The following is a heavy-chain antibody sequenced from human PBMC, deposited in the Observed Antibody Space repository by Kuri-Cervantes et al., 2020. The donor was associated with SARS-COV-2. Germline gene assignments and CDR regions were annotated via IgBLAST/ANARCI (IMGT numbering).Heavy chain of an antibody. J-gene: IGHJ4*02. CDR1: GGSISSGSYY. Sequence: SETLSLTCTVSGGSISSGSYYWSWIRQPAGKGLEWIGRIYTSGSTNYNPSLKSRVTISVDTSENQFSLKLSSVTAADTAVYYCASGGSSGYFNYWGQGTLVTDSS. V-gene: IGHV4-61*02. D-gene: IGHD3-22*01. CDR3: ASGGSSGYFNY. CDR2: IYTSGST.